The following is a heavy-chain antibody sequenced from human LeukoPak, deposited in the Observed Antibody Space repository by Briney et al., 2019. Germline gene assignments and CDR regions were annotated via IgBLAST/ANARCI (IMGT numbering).Heavy chain of an antibody. CDR2: IYTSGSN. Sequence: SETLSLTCIVSGGSISSYYWSWVRQPAGKGLEWIGRIYTSGSNNYNPSLKSRVTMSVDTSKNQFSLKLSSVTAADTAVYYCARANLYCSSTSCYVYYFDYWGQGTLVTVSS. D-gene: IGHD2-2*01. J-gene: IGHJ4*02. CDR1: GGSISSYY. CDR3: ARANLYCSSTSCYVYYFDY. V-gene: IGHV4-4*07.